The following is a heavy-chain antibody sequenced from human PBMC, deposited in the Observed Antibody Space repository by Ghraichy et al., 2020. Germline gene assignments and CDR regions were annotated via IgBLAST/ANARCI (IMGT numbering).Heavy chain of an antibody. D-gene: IGHD3-9*01. Sequence: SETLSLTCTVSGGSISSYYWSWIRQPPGKGLEWIGYIYYSGSTNYNPSLKSRVTISVDTSKNQFSLKLSSVTAADTAVYYCAALTTGYYRTFDYWGQGTLVTVSS. CDR1: GGSISSYY. CDR2: IYYSGST. V-gene: IGHV4-59*08. J-gene: IGHJ4*02. CDR3: AALTTGYYRTFDY.